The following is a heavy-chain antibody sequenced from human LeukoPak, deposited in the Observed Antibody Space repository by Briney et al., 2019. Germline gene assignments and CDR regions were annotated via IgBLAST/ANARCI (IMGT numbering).Heavy chain of an antibody. CDR2: ISPHDSDT. CDR1: GYSFTNYW. V-gene: IGHV5-51*01. J-gene: IGHJ5*02. CDR3: ARRCGSGGYSFWFDP. D-gene: IGHD3-10*01. Sequence: GESLKISCKGTGYSFTNYWTGWVRQMPGKGLEWMGMISPHDSDTRYRPSFPGQVTISADKSITTAYLQWRSLKPSDTAICYCARRCGSGGYSFWFDPWGQGTLVTVSS.